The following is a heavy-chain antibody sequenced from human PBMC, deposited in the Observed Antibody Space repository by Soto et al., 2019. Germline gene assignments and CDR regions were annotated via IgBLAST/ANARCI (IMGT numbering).Heavy chain of an antibody. Sequence: QVQLQQWGAGLLKPSETLSLTCAVSGVSLSDYYWPWIRQSPGKGLEWIGEIHPSGSTYYNPSLRSRVTILVDTSKNQFSLKLTALTAADTAIYYCARGRDEYKLGNVWGHGTTVTVSS. D-gene: IGHD1-1*01. J-gene: IGHJ6*02. CDR2: IHPSGST. V-gene: IGHV4-34*01. CDR3: ARGRDEYKLGNV. CDR1: GVSLSDYY.